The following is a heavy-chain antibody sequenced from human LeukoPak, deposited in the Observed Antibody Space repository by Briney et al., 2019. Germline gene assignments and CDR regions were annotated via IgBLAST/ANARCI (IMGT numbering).Heavy chain of an antibody. D-gene: IGHD6-19*01. J-gene: IGHJ3*02. CDR1: GFTFSRYG. CDR3: ARGSWSSGPDAFDI. Sequence: GGSLRLSCEASGFTFSRYGMSWVRQAPGKGLEWVSAIRGSGGSTYYADSVKGRFTISRDNSKNTLYLQMNSLRAEDTAVYYCARGSWSSGPDAFDIWGQGTMVTVSS. CDR2: IRGSGGST. V-gene: IGHV3-23*01.